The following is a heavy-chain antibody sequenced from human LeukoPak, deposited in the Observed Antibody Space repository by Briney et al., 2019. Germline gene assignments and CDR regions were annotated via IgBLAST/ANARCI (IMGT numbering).Heavy chain of an antibody. J-gene: IGHJ4*02. D-gene: IGHD3-22*01. CDR2: IYYSGST. V-gene: IGHV4-30-4*01. CDR3: ASRYDNSSGHFDY. Sequence: SETLSLTCTASGGSISSGDYYWSWIRQPPGKGLEWIGSIYYSGSTFYSPSLKSRITISLETSKSQVSLKLSSLTAADTAVYYCASRYDNSSGHFDYWGQGTLVTVSS. CDR1: GGSISSGDYY.